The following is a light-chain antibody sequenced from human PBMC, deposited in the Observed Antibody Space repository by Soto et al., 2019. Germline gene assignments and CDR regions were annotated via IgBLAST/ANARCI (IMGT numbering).Light chain of an antibody. CDR2: SAS. J-gene: IGKJ4*01. CDR1: QGISSF. V-gene: IGKV1-27*01. CDR3: LQDNSYPLT. Sequence: PSSLSASTGDRVTITCRASQGISSFLAWYQQLPGKVPKLLIYSASTLQSGVPSRFSGSGSGTDFTLTISSLQPEDFATYYCLQDNSYPLTFGGGTKVDIK.